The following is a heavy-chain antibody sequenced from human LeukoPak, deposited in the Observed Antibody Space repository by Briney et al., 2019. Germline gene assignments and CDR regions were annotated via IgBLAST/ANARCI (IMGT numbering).Heavy chain of an antibody. CDR3: ARLTRSHFDY. Sequence: SETLSLTCAVYGGSFSGYHWSWIRQPPGKGLEWIGEVNHSGSTNYNPSLKSRVTISVDTSKNQFSLKLSSVTAADTAVYYCARLTRSHFDYWGQGTLVTVSS. J-gene: IGHJ4*02. CDR2: VNHSGST. CDR1: GGSFSGYH. V-gene: IGHV4-34*01.